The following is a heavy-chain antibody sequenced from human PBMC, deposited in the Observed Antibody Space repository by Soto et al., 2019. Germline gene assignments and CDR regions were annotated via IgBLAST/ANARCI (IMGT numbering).Heavy chain of an antibody. CDR2: IIPMFGTA. V-gene: IGHV1-69*01. CDR3: ARVGPAHYYDSSGYYSPLDY. Sequence: QVQLVQSGAEVKKPGSSVKVSCKASGDTFSSYAINWVRQAPGQGLAWMGGIIPMFGTANYAQKLKGRVTITAGESTSTVYMELSSLRSEDTAVYYCARVGPAHYYDSSGYYSPLDYWGQGTLVTVSS. J-gene: IGHJ4*02. CDR1: GDTFSSYA. D-gene: IGHD3-22*01.